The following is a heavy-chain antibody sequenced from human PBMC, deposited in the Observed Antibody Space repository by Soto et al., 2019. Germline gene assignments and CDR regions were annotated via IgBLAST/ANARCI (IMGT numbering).Heavy chain of an antibody. Sequence: QVQLQESGPGLVKPSETLSLTCTVSGGSISSYFWTWIRQPAGKGLEWVGRIYDTGSTNYNPSLKSRVSMSVDTSKNQVSLKLSSVTAADTAVYYCARTRITSTAATFDPWGQGTLVTVSS. CDR1: GGSISSYF. J-gene: IGHJ5*02. V-gene: IGHV4-4*07. D-gene: IGHD1-20*01. CDR3: ARTRITSTAATFDP. CDR2: IYDTGST.